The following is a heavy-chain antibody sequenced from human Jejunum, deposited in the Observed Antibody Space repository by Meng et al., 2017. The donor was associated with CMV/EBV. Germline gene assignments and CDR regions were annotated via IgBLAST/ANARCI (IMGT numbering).Heavy chain of an antibody. CDR2: IYYSGST. CDR1: NRGSYY. J-gene: IGHJ2*01. CDR3: ARAGRYCSSTSCSNWYFDL. Sequence: NRGSYYWTWIRQRPGKGLEWNGNIYYSGSTNYNPSLKSRVTVSLDTSKNQFSLKLKSVTAAETAVYYCARAGRYCSSTSCSNWYFDLWGRGTLVTVSS. D-gene: IGHD2-2*01. V-gene: IGHV4-61*01.